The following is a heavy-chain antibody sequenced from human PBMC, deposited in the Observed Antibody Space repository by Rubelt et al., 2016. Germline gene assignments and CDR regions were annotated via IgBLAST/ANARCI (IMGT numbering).Heavy chain of an antibody. D-gene: IGHD1-7*01. CDR3: ARDLPPFRRYNWNFPLDY. CDR2: ISAYHGNT. J-gene: IGHJ4*02. CDR1: GYTFTSYG. Sequence: QVQLVQSGAEVKKPGASVKVSCKASGYTFTSYGISWVRQAPGQGLEWMGWISAYHGNTNYAQKRQGRGPMTTDTSTSTAYMELMSLRSDDTAVYYCARDLPPFRRYNWNFPLDYWGQGTLVTVSS. V-gene: IGHV1-18*01.